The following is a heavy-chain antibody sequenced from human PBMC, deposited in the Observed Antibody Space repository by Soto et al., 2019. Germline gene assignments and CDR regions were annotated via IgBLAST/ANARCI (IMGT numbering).Heavy chain of an antibody. V-gene: IGHV5-51*01. CDR1: GYSFTSYW. CDR3: ARLVAGTNYYYGMDV. CDR2: IYPGDSDT. J-gene: IGHJ6*02. D-gene: IGHD6-19*01. Sequence: ESLKISCKGSGYSFTSYWIGWVRQMPGKGLEWMGIIYPGDSDTRYSPSFQGQVTISADKSISTAYLQWSSLKASDTAMYYCARLVAGTNYYYGMDVWGQGTTVTVSS.